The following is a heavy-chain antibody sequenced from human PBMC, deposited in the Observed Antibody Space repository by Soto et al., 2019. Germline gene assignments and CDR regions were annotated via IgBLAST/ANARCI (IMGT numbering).Heavy chain of an antibody. J-gene: IGHJ6*02. CDR3: ARGHYRYAMDV. CDR2: INHSGST. Sequence: SGSQSLACDVSGGSISTGVYGWNWIRQPPGKGLEWVGYINHSGSTYDNPSLKSRVTMSVNRSKNQFSLNLTSVTAADTAVYFCARGHYRYAMDVWGQGTTVTVSS. V-gene: IGHV4-30-2*01. CDR1: GGSISTGVYG.